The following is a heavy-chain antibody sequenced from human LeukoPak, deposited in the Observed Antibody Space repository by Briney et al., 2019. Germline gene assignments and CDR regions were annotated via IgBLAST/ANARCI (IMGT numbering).Heavy chain of an antibody. Sequence: PGGSLRLSCAASGFTFSSYAMSWVRQAPGKGLEWVSGISYSDSSTYYADSVKGRFTISRDNSKNTLYLQMSSLRAEDTAVFYCAKHDSSGWYGIDYWGQGTLVTVSS. CDR3: AKHDSSGWYGIDY. D-gene: IGHD6-19*01. V-gene: IGHV3-23*01. J-gene: IGHJ4*02. CDR2: ISYSDSST. CDR1: GFTFSSYA.